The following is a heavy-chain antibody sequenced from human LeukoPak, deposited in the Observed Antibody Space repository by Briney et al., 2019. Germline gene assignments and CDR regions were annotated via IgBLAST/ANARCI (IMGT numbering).Heavy chain of an antibody. V-gene: IGHV4-34*01. J-gene: IGHJ6*02. D-gene: IGHD3-10*01. Sequence: SETLSLTCTVSGGSISGYYWNWIRQPPGKGLEWIGEINHSGSTNYNPSLKSRVTISVDTSKNQFSLKLSSVTAADTAVYYCARGRGPPGPPYYYYYGMDVWGQGTTVTVSS. CDR1: GGSISGYY. CDR2: INHSGST. CDR3: ARGRGPPGPPYYYYYGMDV.